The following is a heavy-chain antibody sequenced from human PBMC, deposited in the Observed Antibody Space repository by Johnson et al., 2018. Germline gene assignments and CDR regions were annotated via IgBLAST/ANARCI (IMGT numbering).Heavy chain of an antibody. CDR2: IDSDGSRT. CDR1: GFTSSNSW. V-gene: IGHV3-74*02. Sequence: VQLVESGGGLVQPGGSRGLSCAASGFTSSNSWMHWVRQAPGKGLVWVSRIDSDGSRTNYADYVKGRFTISRDNVKNTRYLQMNSLRAEDTAVYYCARGPPGYYGMDVWGQGSTVTVSS. J-gene: IGHJ6*02. CDR3: ARGPPGYYGMDV.